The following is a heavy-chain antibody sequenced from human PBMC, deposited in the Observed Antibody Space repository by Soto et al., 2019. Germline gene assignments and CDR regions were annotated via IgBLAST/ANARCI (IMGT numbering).Heavy chain of an antibody. J-gene: IGHJ4*02. CDR3: TRANWYSEY. D-gene: IGHD2-8*01. V-gene: IGHV4-59*11. CDR2: IYYTGST. CDR1: GGSINNHY. Sequence: QVQLQESGPGLVKPSETLSLTCTASGGSINNHYWSWIRQPPGKGLEWIGYIYYTGSTNYIPFLKSRVTMSVDTSKNQLPLNLTSLTTEDTVMYYCTRANWYSEYWGQGTLVTVSS.